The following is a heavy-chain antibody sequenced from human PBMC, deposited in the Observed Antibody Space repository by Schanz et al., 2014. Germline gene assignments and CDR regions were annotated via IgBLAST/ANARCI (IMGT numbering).Heavy chain of an antibody. CDR2: ISRDGTTS. CDR3: ARGTPFRCDY. D-gene: IGHD3-16*01. J-gene: IGHJ4*02. V-gene: IGHV3-11*04. Sequence: VQLVESGGGLIHPGGSLRLSCAVSGFTVSTNYMNWIRQAPGKGLEWLSYISRDGTTSYYADSVKGRFTISRDSARNSLYLQMSSLRAEDTAVYYCARGTPFRCDYWGQGTLVTVSS. CDR1: GFTVSTNY.